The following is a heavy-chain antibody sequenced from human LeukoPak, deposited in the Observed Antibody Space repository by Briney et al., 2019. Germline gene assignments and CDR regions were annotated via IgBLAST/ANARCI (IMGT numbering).Heavy chain of an antibody. CDR3: ASSLVGATKNAFDI. CDR1: GFTVSSNY. CDR2: IYSGGST. D-gene: IGHD1-26*01. J-gene: IGHJ3*02. V-gene: IGHV3-66*02. Sequence: GGSLRLSCAASGFTVSSNYMSWVRQAPGKGLEWVSVIYSGGSTYYADSVKGRFTISRDNSKNTLYLQMNSLRAEDTAVYYCASSLVGATKNAFDIWGQGTMVTVSS.